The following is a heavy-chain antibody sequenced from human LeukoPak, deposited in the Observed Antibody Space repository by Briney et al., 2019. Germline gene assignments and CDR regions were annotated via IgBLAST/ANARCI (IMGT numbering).Heavy chain of an antibody. V-gene: IGHV1-46*01. Sequence: WASVKVSCKASGYTFTSYYMHWVRQAPGQGLEWMGIINPSGGSTSYAQKFQGRVTMTRDMSTSTVYMELSSLRSEDTAVYYCARDQSQNDYGGNSEDLSGNFDYWGQGTLVTVSS. CDR2: INPSGGST. D-gene: IGHD4-23*01. CDR1: GYTFTSYY. CDR3: ARDQSQNDYGGNSEDLSGNFDY. J-gene: IGHJ4*02.